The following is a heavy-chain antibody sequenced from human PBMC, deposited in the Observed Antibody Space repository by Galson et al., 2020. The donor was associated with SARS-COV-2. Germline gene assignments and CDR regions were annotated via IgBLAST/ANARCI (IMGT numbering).Heavy chain of an antibody. V-gene: IGHV4-4*07. Sequence: SQTLSLTCTVSGGSISTYYWSWIRQPAGKGLEWLGRIYTSGSTNYNPSLKSRVTMSVDTSKNQFSLKLTSVTAADTAVYYCARSYHYYYMDVWGKGTTVTISS. CDR1: GGSISTYY. CDR2: IYTSGST. CDR3: ARSYHYYYMDV. J-gene: IGHJ6*03.